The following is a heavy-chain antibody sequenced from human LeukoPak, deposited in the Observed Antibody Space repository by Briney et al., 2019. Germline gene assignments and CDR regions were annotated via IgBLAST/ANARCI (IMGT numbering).Heavy chain of an antibody. CDR3: AREIGQFYGFTAAYYYYYYMDV. Sequence: PSQTLSLTCAVSGGSISSGGYYWSWIRQPAGKGLEWIGRIYTSGSTNYNPSLKSRVTMSVDTSKNQFSLKLSSVTAADTAVYYCAREIGQFYGFTAAYYYYYYMDVWGKGTTVTVSS. CDR2: IYTSGST. V-gene: IGHV4-61*02. CDR1: GGSISSGGYY. D-gene: IGHD3-10*01. J-gene: IGHJ6*03.